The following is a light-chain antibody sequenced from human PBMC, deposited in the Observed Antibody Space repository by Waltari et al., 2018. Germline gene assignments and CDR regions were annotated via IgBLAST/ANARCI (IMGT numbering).Light chain of an antibody. CDR1: SSDVGNYKR. V-gene: IGLV2-23*02. Sequence: QSALTQPASVSGSPGQSITISCTGTSSDVGNYKRVSWYQQPPGKAPKLMIYAVSKRSSGVSDRFSGSMSGDMASLTISGLQPEDEAEYFCSSYAGSSQGVFGGGTKVTVL. CDR3: SSYAGSSQGV. J-gene: IGLJ2*01. CDR2: AVS.